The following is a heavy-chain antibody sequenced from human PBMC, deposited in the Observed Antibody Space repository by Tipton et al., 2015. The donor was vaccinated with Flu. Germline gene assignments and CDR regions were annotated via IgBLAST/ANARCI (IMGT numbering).Heavy chain of an antibody. CDR1: GFTFSSYA. V-gene: IGHV3-23*01. Sequence: SLRLSCAASGFTFSSYAMSWVRQVPGKGLEWVSAISGSGGSTYYADSVKGRFTISRDNSKNTLYLQMNSLRAEDTAVYYCAKNRVGSSGYPFDYWGQGTLVTVSS. CDR2: ISGSGGST. J-gene: IGHJ4*02. CDR3: AKNRVGSSGYPFDY. D-gene: IGHD3-22*01.